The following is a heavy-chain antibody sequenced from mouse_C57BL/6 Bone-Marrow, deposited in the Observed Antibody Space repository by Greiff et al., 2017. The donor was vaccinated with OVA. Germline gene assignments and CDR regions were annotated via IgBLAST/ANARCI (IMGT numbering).Heavy chain of an antibody. CDR3: ARRGIYYSKDY. CDR2: IHPNSGST. V-gene: IGHV1-64*01. Sequence: VQLQQPGAELVKPGASVKLSCKASGYTFTSYWMHWVKQRPGQGLEWIGMIHPNSGSTNYNEKFKSKATLTVDKSSSTAYMQLSSLTSEDSAVYYCARRGIYYSKDYWGQGTTLTVSS. D-gene: IGHD2-5*01. J-gene: IGHJ2*01. CDR1: GYTFTSYW.